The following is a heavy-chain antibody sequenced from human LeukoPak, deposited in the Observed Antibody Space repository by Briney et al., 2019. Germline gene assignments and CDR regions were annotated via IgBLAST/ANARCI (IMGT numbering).Heavy chain of an antibody. V-gene: IGHV3-30*04. CDR2: ISYDGSNK. D-gene: IGHD4/OR15-4a*01. CDR3: ARGYGASPNPVDY. J-gene: IGHJ4*02. Sequence: PGGSLRLSCAASGFTFSSYAMHWVRQAPGKGLEWVAVISYDGSNKYYADSVKGRFTISRDNSKNTLYLQMNSLRAEDTAVYYCARGYGASPNPVDYWGQGTLVTVSS. CDR1: GFTFSSYA.